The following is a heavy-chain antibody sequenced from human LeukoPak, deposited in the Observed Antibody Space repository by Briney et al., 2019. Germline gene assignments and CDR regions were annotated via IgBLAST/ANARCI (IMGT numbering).Heavy chain of an antibody. CDR1: GYSFTTYA. D-gene: IGHD1-26*01. CDR3: ASRSPTLNGAFEI. CDR2: INAGNGNA. V-gene: IGHV1-3*03. J-gene: IGHJ3*02. Sequence: ASVKVSCKASGYSFTTYAMYWVRQAPGQRLEWMGWINAGNGNAEYSQEFQGRVTITRNTSISTAYMELSSLRSEDTAVYYCASRSPTLNGAFEIWGQGKRVTVSS.